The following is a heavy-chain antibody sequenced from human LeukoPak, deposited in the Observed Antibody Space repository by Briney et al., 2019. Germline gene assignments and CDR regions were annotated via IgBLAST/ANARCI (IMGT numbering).Heavy chain of an antibody. CDR3: AKGRDGYNSYGY. CDR2: ISGSGTGT. J-gene: IGHJ4*02. CDR1: GFTFSSYA. Sequence: AGGSLRLSCAASGFTFSSYAMSWVRQAPGKGLEWVSAISGSGTGTYYADSVKGRFTISRDNSKNTLYLQMNSLRAEDTAVYYCAKGRDGYNSYGYWGQGTLVTVPS. D-gene: IGHD5-24*01. V-gene: IGHV3-23*01.